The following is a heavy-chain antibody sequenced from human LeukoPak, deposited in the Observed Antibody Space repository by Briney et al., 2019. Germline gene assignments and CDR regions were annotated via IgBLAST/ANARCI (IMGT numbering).Heavy chain of an antibody. Sequence: GGSLRLSCAASGFTFSSYAMSWVRQAPGKGLEWVSAISGSGGSIYYADSVKGRFTISRDNSKNTLYLQMNSLRAEDTAVYYCAKDWDIVVVVAAYFDYWGQGTLVTVSS. D-gene: IGHD2-15*01. V-gene: IGHV3-23*01. CDR3: AKDWDIVVVVAAYFDY. CDR2: ISGSGGSI. CDR1: GFTFSSYA. J-gene: IGHJ4*02.